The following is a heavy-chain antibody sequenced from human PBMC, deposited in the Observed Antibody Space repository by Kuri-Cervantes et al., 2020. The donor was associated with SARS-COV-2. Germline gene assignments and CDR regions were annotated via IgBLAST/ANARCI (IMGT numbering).Heavy chain of an antibody. CDR1: GFTFSSYS. Sequence: GESLKISCAASGFTFSSYSMNWVRQAPGKGLEWVSYISSSSSTMYYADSVKGRFTISRDNAKNSLYLQMNSLRDEDTAVYYCARDANYGSRLPRKFDYWGQGTLVTVSS. J-gene: IGHJ4*02. CDR3: ARDANYGSRLPRKFDY. D-gene: IGHD5-12*01. V-gene: IGHV3-48*02. CDR2: ISSSSSTM.